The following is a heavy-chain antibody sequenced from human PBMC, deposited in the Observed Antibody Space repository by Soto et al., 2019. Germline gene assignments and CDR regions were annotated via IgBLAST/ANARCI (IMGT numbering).Heavy chain of an antibody. CDR1: GYTFTSYD. Sequence: ASVKVSCKASGYTFTSYDINWVRQATGQGLEWMGWMNPNSGNTGYAQKFQGRVTMTRNTSISAAYMELSSLRSEDTAVYYCERGLHYGDYPDYWGQGTLVTVSS. CDR3: ERGLHYGDYPDY. CDR2: MNPNSGNT. V-gene: IGHV1-8*01. D-gene: IGHD4-17*01. J-gene: IGHJ4*02.